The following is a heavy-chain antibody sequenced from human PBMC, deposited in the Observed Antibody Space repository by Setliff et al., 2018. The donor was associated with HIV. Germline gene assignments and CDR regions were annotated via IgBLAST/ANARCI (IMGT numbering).Heavy chain of an antibody. V-gene: IGHV4-4*02. CDR1: GGSISSDNW. CDR3: ARGHCSGTNCYGVDYYGMDV. CDR2: IYHSEYT. Sequence: SETPSLTCAVSGGSISSDNWWTWVRQPPGKGLEWIGEIYHSEYTNYNASLKSRVSMSVDKSKNQFSLKLTSVTAADTAVYYCARGHCSGTNCYGVDYYGMDVWGQGTTVTVSS. J-gene: IGHJ6*02. D-gene: IGHD2-2*01.